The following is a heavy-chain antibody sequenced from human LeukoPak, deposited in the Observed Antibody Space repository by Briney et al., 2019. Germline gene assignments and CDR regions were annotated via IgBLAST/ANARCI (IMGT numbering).Heavy chain of an antibody. V-gene: IGHV4-39*07. CDR3: ASHYYTGYSSSLGC. CDR2: IYYSGST. Sequence: SETLSLTCTVSGGSISSSSYYWGWIRQPPGKGLEWIGNIYYSGSTYYNPSLKSRVTISVDTSQNQFSLKLSSVTAADTAVYYCASHYYTGYSSSLGCCGQGTRVTVSA. D-gene: IGHD6-13*01. J-gene: IGHJ4*02. CDR1: GGSISSSSYY.